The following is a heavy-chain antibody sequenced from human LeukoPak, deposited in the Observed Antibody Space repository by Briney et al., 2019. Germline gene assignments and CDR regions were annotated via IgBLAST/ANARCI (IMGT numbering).Heavy chain of an antibody. V-gene: IGHV1-69*13. Sequence: SVEVSCKASGGTFSSYAISWVRQAPGQGLEWMGGIIPIFGTANYAQKFQGRVTITADESASTAYMELSSLRSEDTAVCYCARVGTGNPFDPWGQGTLVTVSS. CDR2: IIPIFGTA. D-gene: IGHD1-1*01. CDR1: GGTFSSYA. CDR3: ARVGTGNPFDP. J-gene: IGHJ5*02.